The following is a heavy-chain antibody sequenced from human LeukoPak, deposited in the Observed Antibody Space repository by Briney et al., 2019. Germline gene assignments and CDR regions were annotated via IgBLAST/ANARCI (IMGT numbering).Heavy chain of an antibody. Sequence: ASAKVSCKASGYTFTSYYMHWVRQAPGQGLEWMGIIDPSGGSTSYAQKFQGRVTMTRDTSTSTVYMELSSLRSEDTAVYYCARDQDYDSSGPKGFDYWGQGTLVTVSS. CDR3: ARDQDYDSSGPKGFDY. CDR2: IDPSGGST. D-gene: IGHD3-22*01. J-gene: IGHJ4*02. V-gene: IGHV1-46*01. CDR1: GYTFTSYY.